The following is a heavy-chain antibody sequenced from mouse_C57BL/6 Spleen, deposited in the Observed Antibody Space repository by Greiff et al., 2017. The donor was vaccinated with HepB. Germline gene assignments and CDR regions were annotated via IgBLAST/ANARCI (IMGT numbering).Heavy chain of an antibody. CDR1: GYTFTSYW. CDR2: IDPSDSYT. J-gene: IGHJ3*01. CDR3: ARGNSWFAY. V-gene: IGHV1-59*01. Sequence: QVQLQQPGAELVRPGPSVKLSCKASGYTFTSYWMHWVKQRPGQGLEWIGVIDPSDSYTNYNQKFKGKATLTVDTSSSTAYMQLSSLTSDDSAVYDCARGNSWFAYWGQGTLVTVSA.